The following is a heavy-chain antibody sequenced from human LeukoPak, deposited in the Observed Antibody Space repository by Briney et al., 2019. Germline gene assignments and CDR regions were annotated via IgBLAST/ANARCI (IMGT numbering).Heavy chain of an antibody. V-gene: IGHV4-59*01. Sequence: SETLSLTCTVSGGSISSYYWSWIRQPPGKGLEWIGYNYYSGSTNYNPSLKSRVTISVDTSKNQFSLKRSSVTAADTAVYYCAGNYYDSSGPFSWSQGTLVTVSS. CDR2: NYYSGST. D-gene: IGHD3-22*01. CDR3: AGNYYDSSGPFS. J-gene: IGHJ4*02. CDR1: GGSISSYY.